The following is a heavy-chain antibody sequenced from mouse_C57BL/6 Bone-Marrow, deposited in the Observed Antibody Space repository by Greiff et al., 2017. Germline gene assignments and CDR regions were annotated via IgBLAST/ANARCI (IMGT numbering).Heavy chain of an antibody. D-gene: IGHD1-1*01. CDR2: IHPNSGST. CDR3: ARRGSYYGSSPYYFDY. CDR1: GYTFTSYW. Sequence: VQLQQSGAELVKPGASVKLSCKASGYTFTSYWMHWVKQRPGQGLEWIGMIHPNSGSTNYNEKFKSKATLTVDKSSSTAYMQLSSLTSEDSAVYYCARRGSYYGSSPYYFDYWGQGTTLTVSS. J-gene: IGHJ2*01. V-gene: IGHV1-64*01.